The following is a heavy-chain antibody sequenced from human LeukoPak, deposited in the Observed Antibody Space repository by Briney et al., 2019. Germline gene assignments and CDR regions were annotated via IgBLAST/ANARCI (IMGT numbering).Heavy chain of an antibody. D-gene: IGHD3-9*01. J-gene: IGHJ4*02. CDR3: ARVPYFDWLSQYYFDY. CDR1: GYPISSGYY. Sequence: SETLSLTCSVSGYPISSGYYWGWIRQPPGKGLEWIGSIYRSGSTYYNPSLKSRVTISVDTSKTQFFLKLRSVTAADTAVYYCARVPYFDWLSQYYFDYWGQGTLVTVSS. V-gene: IGHV4-38-2*02. CDR2: IYRSGST.